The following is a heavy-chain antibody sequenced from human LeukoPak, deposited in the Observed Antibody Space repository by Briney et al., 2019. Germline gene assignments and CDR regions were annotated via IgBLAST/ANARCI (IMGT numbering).Heavy chain of an antibody. CDR2: INTDGSST. CDR3: ARVLSGSWDWFDP. Sequence: GGSLRLSCAASKFTFSNYWMHWVRQAPGKGLVWVSRINTDGSSTNYADSVKGRFTISRDNAKNTLYLQMNGLRAEDTAVYYCARVLSGSWDWFDPWGQGTLVTVSS. J-gene: IGHJ5*02. V-gene: IGHV3-74*01. CDR1: KFTFSNYW. D-gene: IGHD3-22*01.